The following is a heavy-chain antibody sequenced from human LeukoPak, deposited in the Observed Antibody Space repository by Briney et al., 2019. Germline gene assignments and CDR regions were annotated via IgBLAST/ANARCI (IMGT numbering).Heavy chain of an antibody. V-gene: IGHV3-33*01. CDR2: IWYDGSNT. Sequence: GSLRLSCAASGFTFSSYGMHWVRQAPDKGLEWVAMIWYDGSNTYYADSVKGRFTISRDNSKNTLFLQMDSLRAEDTAVYYCARDRSTTHFDYWGQGTLVTVSS. D-gene: IGHD5/OR15-5a*01. CDR1: GFTFSSYG. CDR3: ARDRSTTHFDY. J-gene: IGHJ4*02.